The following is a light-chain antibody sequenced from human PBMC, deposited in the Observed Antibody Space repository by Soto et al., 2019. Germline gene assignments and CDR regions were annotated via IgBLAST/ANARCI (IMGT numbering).Light chain of an antibody. CDR3: SSYSSSSTLLL. J-gene: IGLJ2*01. CDR1: SSNIGNNY. CDR2: DVS. V-gene: IGLV2-14*03. Sequence: QSVLTQPPSVSAAPGQKVTISCSGSSSNIGNNYVSWYQQLPGTAPKLLIYDVSNRPSGVSNRFSGSKSGNTASLTISGLQAEDEADYYCSSYSSSSTLLLFGGGTKVTVL.